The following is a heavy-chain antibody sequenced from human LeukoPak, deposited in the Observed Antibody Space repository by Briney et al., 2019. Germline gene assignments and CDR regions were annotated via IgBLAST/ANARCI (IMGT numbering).Heavy chain of an antibody. CDR1: GGSFSGYY. V-gene: IGHV4-34*01. CDR2: INHSGST. CDR3: ARVRMVRGVIIELFDY. J-gene: IGHJ4*02. D-gene: IGHD3-10*01. Sequence: KTSETLSLTCAVYGGSFSGYYWSWIRQPPGKGLEWIGEINHSGSTNYNPSLKSRVTISVDTSKNQFSLKLSSVTAADTAVYYCARVRMVRGVIIELFDYWGQGTLDTVSS.